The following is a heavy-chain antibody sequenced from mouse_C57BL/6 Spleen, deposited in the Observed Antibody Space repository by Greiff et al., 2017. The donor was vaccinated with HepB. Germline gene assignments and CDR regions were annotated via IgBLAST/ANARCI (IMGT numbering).Heavy chain of an antibody. V-gene: IGHV2-2*01. D-gene: IGHD2-5*01. CDR1: LKREG. J-gene: IGHJ1*03. CDR2: IWSGGST. Sequence: LKREGGSGGGKEAGKGLGWLGVIWSGGSTDYNAAFISRLSISKDNSKSQVFFKMNSLQADDTAIYYCARAYYSTHWYFDVWGTGTTVTVSS. CDR3: ARAYYSTHWYFDV.